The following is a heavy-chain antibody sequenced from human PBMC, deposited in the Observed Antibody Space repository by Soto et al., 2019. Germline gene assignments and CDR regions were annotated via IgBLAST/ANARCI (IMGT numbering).Heavy chain of an antibody. CDR1: GYTFTSYG. D-gene: IGHD6-13*01. CDR3: ARKQQLVLGHDAFDI. CDR2: ISAYNGNT. Sequence: ASVKVSCKASGYTFTSYGISWVRQAPGQGLEWMGWISAYNGNTNYAQKLQGRVTMTTDTSTSTAYMELRSLRSDDTAVYYCARKQQLVLGHDAFDIRGQGTMVTVSS. V-gene: IGHV1-18*01. J-gene: IGHJ3*02.